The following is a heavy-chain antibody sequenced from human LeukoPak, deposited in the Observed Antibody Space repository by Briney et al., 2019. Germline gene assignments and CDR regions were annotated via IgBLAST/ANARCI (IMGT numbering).Heavy chain of an antibody. Sequence: SEALSLTCSVSGGSVSSGSYYWSWIRQPPGKGLEWIGYIYYSGSTNYNPSLKSRVTISVDTSKNQFSLKLSSVTAADTAVYYCARDSVVRGVDQGWFDPWGQGTLVTVSS. D-gene: IGHD3-10*01. CDR2: IYYSGST. J-gene: IGHJ5*02. V-gene: IGHV4-61*01. CDR1: GGSVSSGSYY. CDR3: ARDSVVRGVDQGWFDP.